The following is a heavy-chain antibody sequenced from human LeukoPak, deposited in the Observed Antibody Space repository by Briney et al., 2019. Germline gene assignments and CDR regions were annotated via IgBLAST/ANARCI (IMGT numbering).Heavy chain of an antibody. V-gene: IGHV3-21*04. CDR3: ASSVVVTAIRGIFDY. D-gene: IGHD2-21*02. CDR1: GFTFSTYN. Sequence: NPGGSLRLSCEASGFTFSTYNMNWVRQAPGKGLEWVSSISTRSYIYYADSVKGRFTISRDNAENSLYLQMNSLRAEDTAVYYCASSVVVTAIRGIFDYWGQGTLVTVSS. CDR2: ISTRSYI. J-gene: IGHJ4*02.